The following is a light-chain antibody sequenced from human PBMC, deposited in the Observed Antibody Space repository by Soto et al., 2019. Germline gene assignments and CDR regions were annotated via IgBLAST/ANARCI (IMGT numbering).Light chain of an antibody. Sequence: EIVLTQSPATLSLSPGERATLSCRASQSVSSSLAWYQQKPGQAPRLLISDTYNRATGITARFSGSGSGTDFTLTISSLEPEDFAVYYCQQRSNWRITFGQGTRLEIK. V-gene: IGKV3-11*01. J-gene: IGKJ5*01. CDR2: DTY. CDR1: QSVSSS. CDR3: QQRSNWRIT.